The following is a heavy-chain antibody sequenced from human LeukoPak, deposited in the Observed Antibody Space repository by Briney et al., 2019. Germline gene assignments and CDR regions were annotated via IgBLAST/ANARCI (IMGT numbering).Heavy chain of an antibody. D-gene: IGHD2-8*02. CDR2: IYYSGRT. CDR1: GFTFSSYSMN. CDR3: ARPLNTGDVDAFDV. Sequence: GSLRLSCAASGFTFSSYSMNWVRQPPGKGLEWIANIYYSGRTYYNPSLKSRVTISVDTSKNQFSLKVSAVTAADTAVYYCARPLNTGDVDAFDVWGQGTMVTVSS. J-gene: IGHJ3*01. V-gene: IGHV4-39*01.